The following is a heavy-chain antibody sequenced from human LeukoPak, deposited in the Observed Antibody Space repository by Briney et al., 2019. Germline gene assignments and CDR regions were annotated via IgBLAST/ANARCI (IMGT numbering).Heavy chain of an antibody. CDR1: GFTFSAYS. CDR3: ARDYKYAFDN. V-gene: IGHV3-48*01. J-gene: IGHJ4*02. CDR2: IGISSGNT. Sequence: GGSLRLSCAASGFTFSAYSMNWVRQAPGKGLEWISYIGISSGNTKYADSVKGRFTISGDKAKNSLYLQMDSLRVEDTAVYYCARDYKYAFDNWGQGTLVTVSS. D-gene: IGHD5-24*01.